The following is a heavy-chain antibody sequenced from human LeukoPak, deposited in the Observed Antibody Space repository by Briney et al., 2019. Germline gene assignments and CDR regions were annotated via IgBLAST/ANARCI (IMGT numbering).Heavy chain of an antibody. V-gene: IGHV1-69*13. CDR1: GGTFSSYA. J-gene: IGHJ4*02. CDR3: ARSTYYYDSRGYYYDRYFDY. Sequence: SVKVSCKASGGTFSSYAISWVRQAPGQGLEWMGGIIPIFGTANYAQKFQGRVTITADESTSTAYMELSSLRSEDTAVYYCARSTYYYDSRGYYYDRYFDYWGQGTLVTVSS. CDR2: IIPIFGTA. D-gene: IGHD3-22*01.